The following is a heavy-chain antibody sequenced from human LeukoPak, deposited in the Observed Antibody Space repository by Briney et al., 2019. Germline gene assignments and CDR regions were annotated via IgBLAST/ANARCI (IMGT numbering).Heavy chain of an antibody. V-gene: IGHV3-74*01. CDR1: GNYW. CDR2: INSDGSWT. Sequence: PGGSLRLSCAASGNYWTHWVRQAPGKGLVWVSYINSDGSWTSYADSVKGRFTISKDNAKNTVYLQMNSLRAEDTALYYCAKFSRSGWYYFDYWGQGTLVTVSS. D-gene: IGHD6-19*01. CDR3: AKFSRSGWYYFDY. J-gene: IGHJ4*02.